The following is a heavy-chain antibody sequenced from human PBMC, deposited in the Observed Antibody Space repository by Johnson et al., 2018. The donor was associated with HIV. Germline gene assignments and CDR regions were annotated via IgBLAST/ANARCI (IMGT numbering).Heavy chain of an antibody. CDR2: INWNGGST. CDR3: ARVVAFGWGLNDAFEI. D-gene: IGHD1-26*01. J-gene: IGHJ3*02. CDR1: GFTFDDYA. V-gene: IGHV3-20*04. Sequence: VQLVESGGGLVQPGRSLRLSCAASGFTFDDYAMHWVRQAPGKGLEWVSGINWNGGSTGYADSVKGRFTISRDNAKNSLYLQMNSLRAEDTAVYYCARVVAFGWGLNDAFEIWGQGTMVTVSS.